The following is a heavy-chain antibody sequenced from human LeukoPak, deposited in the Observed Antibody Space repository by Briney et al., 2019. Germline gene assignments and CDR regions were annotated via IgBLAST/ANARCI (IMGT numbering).Heavy chain of an antibody. CDR3: ARCYCGNWGGVHYYYYYMDV. CDR1: GGSFSGYY. J-gene: IGHJ6*03. V-gene: IGHV4-34*01. Sequence: SETLSLTCAVYGGSFSGYYWSWIRQPPGKGLEWIGEINHSGSTNYNPSLKSRVTISVDTSKNQFSLKLSSVTAAYTAVDYLARCYCGNWGGVHYYYYYMDVWGKGTTVTVSS. CDR2: INHSGST. D-gene: IGHD2-21*01.